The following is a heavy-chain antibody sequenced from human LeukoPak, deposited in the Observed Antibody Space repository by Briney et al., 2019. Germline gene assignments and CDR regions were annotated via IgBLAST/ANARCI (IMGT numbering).Heavy chain of an antibody. CDR1: GFTFSSYA. CDR3: ARDRAAAGTDYYYGMDV. CDR2: ISYDGSNK. Sequence: QAGGSLRLSCAASGFTFSSYAMHWVRQAPGKGLEWVAVISYDGSNKYYADSVKGRFTISRDNSKNTLYLQMNSLRAEDTAVYYCARDRAAAGTDYYYGMDVWGQGTTVTVSS. J-gene: IGHJ6*02. D-gene: IGHD6-13*01. V-gene: IGHV3-30-3*01.